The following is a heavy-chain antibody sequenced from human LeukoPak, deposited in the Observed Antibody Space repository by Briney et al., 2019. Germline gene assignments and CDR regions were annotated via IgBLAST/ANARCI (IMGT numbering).Heavy chain of an antibody. CDR3: ASCHCTNGVCYGECEYFQH. D-gene: IGHD2-8*01. CDR1: GYTFTSYG. CDR2: ISPYNGNT. V-gene: IGHV1-18*01. J-gene: IGHJ1*01. Sequence: AASVTVSCKASGYTFTSYGIIWVRQAPGQGLEWMGWISPYNGNTNYAQKLQGRVTMTTDTSTSTACMELRSLRSDDTAVYYCASCHCTNGVCYGECEYFQHWGQGTLVTVSS.